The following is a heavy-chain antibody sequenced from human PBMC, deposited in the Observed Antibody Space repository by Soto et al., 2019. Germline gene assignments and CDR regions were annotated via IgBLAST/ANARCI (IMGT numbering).Heavy chain of an antibody. CDR3: ARGRADFGNHADF. D-gene: IGHD3-10*01. CDR2: IYYSGST. J-gene: IGHJ4*02. Sequence: QVQLQESGPGLVKPSQTLSLTCTVSGGSISSGDYYWSWIRQPPGKGLEWIGYIYYSGSTYYNPSLLRRVTISADMSKNQFSLKLSSVTAADTAVYYCARGRADFGNHADFWGQGTLVTVSS. CDR1: GGSISSGDYY. V-gene: IGHV4-30-4*01.